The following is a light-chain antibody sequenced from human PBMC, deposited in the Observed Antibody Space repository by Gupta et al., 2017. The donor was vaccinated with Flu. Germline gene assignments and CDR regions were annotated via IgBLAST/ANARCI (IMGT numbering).Light chain of an antibody. CDR3: QQDNDLPYS. CDR1: QDISHY. J-gene: IGKJ2*03. CDR2: DAS. Sequence: DIQMTQSPSSLAASVGDRVTITCQASQDISHYLNWYQQKPGKAPNLLIDDASNLKTGVPSRFSGSGSGTDFIFTIGSLQPEDIATYYCQQDNDLPYSFGQGTKLEIK. V-gene: IGKV1-33*01.